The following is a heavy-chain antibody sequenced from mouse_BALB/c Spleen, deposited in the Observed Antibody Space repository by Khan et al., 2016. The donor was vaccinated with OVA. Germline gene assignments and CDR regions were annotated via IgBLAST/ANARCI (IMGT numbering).Heavy chain of an antibody. V-gene: IGHV1-7*01. CDR1: GYTFTKYW. CDR3: VNHGSSSAWFTY. J-gene: IGHJ3*01. CDR2: INPSTGYT. Sequence: QVQLKESGAELAKPGASVKMSCKASGYTFTKYWMHWVKQRPGQGLECIGYINPSTGYTEYNQKFKDKATLTADKSSSTAYMQLSSLTSEDSAVYYCVNHGSSSAWFTYWGQGTLVTVSA. D-gene: IGHD1-1*01.